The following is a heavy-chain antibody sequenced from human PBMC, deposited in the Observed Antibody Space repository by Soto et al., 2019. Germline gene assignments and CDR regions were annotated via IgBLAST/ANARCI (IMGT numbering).Heavy chain of an antibody. D-gene: IGHD3-10*01. CDR3: ARDESLWDYGSGRPIDY. J-gene: IGHJ4*02. CDR1: GFTFSSYS. Sequence: ESGGGLVQPGGSLRLSCAASGFTFSSYSMNWVRQAPGKGLEWVSYISSSSSTIYYADSVKGRFTISRDNAKNSLYLQMNSLRDEDTAVYYCARDESLWDYGSGRPIDYWGQGTLVTVSS. V-gene: IGHV3-48*02. CDR2: ISSSSSTI.